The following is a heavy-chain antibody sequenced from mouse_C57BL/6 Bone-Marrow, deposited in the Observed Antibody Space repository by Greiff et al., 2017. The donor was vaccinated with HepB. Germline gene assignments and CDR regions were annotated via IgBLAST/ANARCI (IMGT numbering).Heavy chain of an antibody. J-gene: IGHJ2*01. CDR1: GYTFTSYW. CDR2: IDPSDSYT. CDR3: ARDDYGSSYGDY. V-gene: IGHV1-69*01. D-gene: IGHD1-1*01. Sequence: QVQLQQPGAELVMPGASVKLSCKASGYTFTSYWMHWVKQRPGQGLEWIGEIDPSDSYTNYNQKFKGKSTLTVDKSSSTAYMQLSSLTSEDSAVYYCARDDYGSSYGDYWGQGTTLTVSS.